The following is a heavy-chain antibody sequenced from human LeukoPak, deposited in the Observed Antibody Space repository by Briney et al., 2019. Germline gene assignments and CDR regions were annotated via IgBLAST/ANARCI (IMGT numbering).Heavy chain of an antibody. Sequence: VSGPTRVNPTQILTLTCAFSWFSLSTSGVGVEWIRQPPGKAVGLLALIFWDDDDRYIPSLKSRHTINKDTSKNQVVLTMTNMDPLDTATYYCAHRPGWRDYFDYWGQGTLVTVSS. CDR2: IFWDDDD. J-gene: IGHJ4*02. V-gene: IGHV2-5*02. D-gene: IGHD3-3*01. CDR1: WFSLSTSGVG. CDR3: AHRPGWRDYFDY.